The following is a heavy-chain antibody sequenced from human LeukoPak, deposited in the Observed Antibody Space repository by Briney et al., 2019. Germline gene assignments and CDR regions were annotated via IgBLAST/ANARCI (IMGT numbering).Heavy chain of an antibody. V-gene: IGHV3-66*02. CDR3: AKDFTRYYYYMDV. CDR2: IYSGGNT. J-gene: IGHJ6*03. CDR1: GFTVSGNY. Sequence: PGGSLRLSCAASGFTVSGNYVTWVRQAPGKGLEWVSVIYSGGNTYYADSVKGRFTISRDISKNTLYLQMNSLRAEDTAVYYCAKDFTRYYYYMDVWGKGTTVTVSS.